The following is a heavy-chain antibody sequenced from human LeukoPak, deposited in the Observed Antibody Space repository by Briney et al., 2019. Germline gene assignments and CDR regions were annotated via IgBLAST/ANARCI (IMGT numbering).Heavy chain of an antibody. J-gene: IGHJ4*02. V-gene: IGHV4-34*01. CDR1: GGSFSGYY. CDR2: INHSGST. Sequence: SETLSLTCAVYGGSFSGYYWSWIRQPPGKGLEWIGEINHSGSTNYNPSLKSRVTISVDTSKNQFSLKLSSVTAADTAVYYCARGRTPRNYFDYWGQGTLVTVSS. CDR3: ARGRTPRNYFDY.